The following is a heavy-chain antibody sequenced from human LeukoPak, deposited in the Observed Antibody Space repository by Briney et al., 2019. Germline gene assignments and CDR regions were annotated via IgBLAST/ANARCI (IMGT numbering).Heavy chain of an antibody. V-gene: IGHV1-46*01. D-gene: IGHD2-8*01. J-gene: IGHJ6*03. CDR2: INPSGGST. CDR1: GYTFTSYY. CDR3: AKDRCSNGIGCYYYYMDV. Sequence: ASVKVSCKASGYTFTSYYMHWVRQAPGQGLEWMGIINPSGGSTSYAQKFQGRVTMTRDTSTSTVYMELNSLRAEDTAVYYCAKDRCSNGIGCYYYYMDVWGKGTTVTISS.